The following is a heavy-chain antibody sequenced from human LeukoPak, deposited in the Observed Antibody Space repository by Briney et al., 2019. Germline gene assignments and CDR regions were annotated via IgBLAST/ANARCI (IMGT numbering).Heavy chain of an antibody. J-gene: IGHJ6*03. D-gene: IGHD2-2*01. Sequence: ASVKVSCKASGYTSTGYYMHWVRQAPGQGLEWMGRINPNSGGTNYAQKFQGRVTMTRDTSISTAYMELSRLRSDDTAVYYCARDCSSTSCSYYYYMDVWGKGTTVTVSS. V-gene: IGHV1-2*06. CDR3: ARDCSSTSCSYYYYMDV. CDR2: INPNSGGT. CDR1: GYTSTGYY.